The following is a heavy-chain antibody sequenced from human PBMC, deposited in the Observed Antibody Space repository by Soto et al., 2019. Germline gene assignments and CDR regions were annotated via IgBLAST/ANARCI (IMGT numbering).Heavy chain of an antibody. Sequence: PSETLSLTWTVSGGTISSWYWSWIRQPPGKGLEWIGYIYYSGSTYYNPSLKSRVTISVDGSKNQFSLKVTSVTAADTAVYYCARGRLVPAVNFDYWGLGTLVTVSS. CDR3: ARGRLVPAVNFDY. CDR1: GGTISSWY. D-gene: IGHD2-2*01. V-gene: IGHV4-59*12. CDR2: IYYSGST. J-gene: IGHJ4*02.